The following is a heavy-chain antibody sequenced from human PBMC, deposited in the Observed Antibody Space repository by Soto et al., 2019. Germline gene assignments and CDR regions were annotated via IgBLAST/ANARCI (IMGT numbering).Heavy chain of an antibody. V-gene: IGHV1-24*01. CDR2: FDPEDGET. D-gene: IGHD3-10*01. CDR1: GYTLTELS. Sequence: ASVKVSCKVSGYTLTELSMHWVRQAPGKGLEWMGGFDPEDGETIYAQKFQGRVTMTEDTSTDTAYMELSSLRSEDTAVYYCATDITMVRGVITRGDYYYGMDVWGQGTTVTVSS. J-gene: IGHJ6*02. CDR3: ATDITMVRGVITRGDYYYGMDV.